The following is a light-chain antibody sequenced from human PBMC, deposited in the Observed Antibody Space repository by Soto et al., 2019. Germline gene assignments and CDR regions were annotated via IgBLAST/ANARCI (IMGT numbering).Light chain of an antibody. CDR1: QSVCSSC. V-gene: IGKV3D-20*01. Sequence: EIVLTQSPATLSLSPGERATLSCGASQSVCSSCLAWYQQKSGLAPRLLIYEGSTRATGIPDRFVGSGSGTDFTLTISSLEPEDFAVYYCQQNRTSPWTFGQGTKVEIK. J-gene: IGKJ1*01. CDR2: EGS. CDR3: QQNRTSPWT.